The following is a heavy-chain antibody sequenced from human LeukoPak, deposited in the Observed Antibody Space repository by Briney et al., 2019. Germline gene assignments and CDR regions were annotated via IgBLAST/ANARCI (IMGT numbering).Heavy chain of an antibody. J-gene: IGHJ4*02. CDR1: DFIFNNYA. D-gene: IGHD6-13*01. V-gene: IGHV3-30*04. CDR3: AKEKGYSSSLWKVPLYYFDY. CDR2: ISYDGNNK. Sequence: QPGGSLRLSCAASDFIFNNYAMHWVRQAPGKGLEWVAAISYDGNNKYYADSVRGRFTISRDNSKNTLYLQMNSLRAEDTAVYYCAKEKGYSSSLWKVPLYYFDYWGQGTLVTVSS.